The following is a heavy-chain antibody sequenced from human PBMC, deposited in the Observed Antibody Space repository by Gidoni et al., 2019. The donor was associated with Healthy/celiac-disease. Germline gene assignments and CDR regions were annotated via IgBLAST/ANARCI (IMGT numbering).Heavy chain of an antibody. CDR2: IYYSGST. CDR3: ARPLRITIFGVVTQGAFDI. Sequence: QLQLQESGPGLVKPSETLSLTCTVSGGSISSSSYYWGWIRQPPGKGLEWIGSIYYSGSTYYNPSLKSRVTISVDTSKNQFSLKLSSVTAADTAVYYCARPLRITIFGVVTQGAFDIWGQGTMVTVSS. CDR1: GGSISSSSYY. D-gene: IGHD3-3*01. V-gene: IGHV4-39*01. J-gene: IGHJ3*02.